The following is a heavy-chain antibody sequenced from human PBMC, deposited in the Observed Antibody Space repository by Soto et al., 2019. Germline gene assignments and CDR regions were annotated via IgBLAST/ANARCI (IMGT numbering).Heavy chain of an antibody. D-gene: IGHD3-16*01. V-gene: IGHV3-11*01. Sequence: GWTLTLTCAVSGVSFNDHSMSWIRHGPAKGLELVAHMSGSDSSEDYEDPVKGRFSMFRVNSKIVLSMQMFSLRAEDAAVYYCAREISYVSVGRLSCAMDVLGPGPVVTVSS. J-gene: IGHJ6*02. CDR2: MSGSDSSE. CDR1: GVSFNDHS. CDR3: AREISYVSVGRLSCAMDV.